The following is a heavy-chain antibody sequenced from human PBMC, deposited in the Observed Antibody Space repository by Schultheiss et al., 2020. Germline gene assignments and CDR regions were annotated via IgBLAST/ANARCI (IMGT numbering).Heavy chain of an antibody. V-gene: IGHV4-34*01. J-gene: IGHJ6*02. CDR1: GGSFSGYY. CDR3: ATDRYYYGMDV. Sequence: SETLSLTCAVYGGSFSGYYWSWIRQPPGKGLEWIGSIYYSGSTNYNPSLKSRVTISVDTSKNQFSLKLSSVTAADTAVYYCATDRYYYGMDVWGQGTTVTVYS. CDR2: IYYSGST.